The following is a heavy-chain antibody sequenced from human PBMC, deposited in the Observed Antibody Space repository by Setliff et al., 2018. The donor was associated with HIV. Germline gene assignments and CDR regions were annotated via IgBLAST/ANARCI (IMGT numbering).Heavy chain of an antibody. D-gene: IGHD1-26*01. Sequence: ASVKVSCKTSGYTFTGYYIHWVRQVPGQGLEWMGRINPNTGGTDYAQKFQGRVTMTRDTSISTYYMELSSLTSDDTAVYYCARQATKSFFDYWGQGALVTVSS. V-gene: IGHV1-2*06. CDR3: ARQATKSFFDY. CDR1: GYTFTGYY. CDR2: INPNTGGT. J-gene: IGHJ4*02.